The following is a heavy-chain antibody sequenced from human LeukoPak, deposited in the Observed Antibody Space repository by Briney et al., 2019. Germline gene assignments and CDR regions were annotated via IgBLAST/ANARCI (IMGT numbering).Heavy chain of an antibody. CDR1: GFTFSSYG. D-gene: IGHD2-15*01. CDR2: ITAGGGST. Sequence: GRSLRLSCAASGFTFSSYGMHWVRQAPGKGLEWVSAITAGGGSTFYADSVKGRFTISRDNSKNTLFLQMNSLRAEDTAVYYCARVVAAPRGWFDPWGQGTLVTVSS. J-gene: IGHJ5*02. CDR3: ARVVAAPRGWFDP. V-gene: IGHV3-23*01.